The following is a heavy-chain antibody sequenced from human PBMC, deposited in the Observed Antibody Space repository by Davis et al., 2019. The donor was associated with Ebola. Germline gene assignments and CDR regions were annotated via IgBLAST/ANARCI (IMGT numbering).Heavy chain of an antibody. Sequence: ASVKVSCKASGYTFMNYGISWARQAPGQGLEWMGWIRAYNGYTNYAPKLQGRFTMTTDTSTSTAYMELRSLRSDDTAVYYCARDYSSSWTRYPEYFQHWGQGTLVTVSS. J-gene: IGHJ1*01. CDR2: IRAYNGYT. V-gene: IGHV1-18*01. CDR1: GYTFMNYG. CDR3: ARDYSSSWTRYPEYFQH. D-gene: IGHD6-13*01.